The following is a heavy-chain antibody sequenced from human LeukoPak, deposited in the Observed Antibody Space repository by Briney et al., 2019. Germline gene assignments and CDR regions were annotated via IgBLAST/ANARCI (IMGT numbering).Heavy chain of an antibody. CDR1: GYTFNSYS. D-gene: IGHD3-22*01. Sequence: GASVKVSCKASGYTFNSYSIHWVRQAPGQRLEWMGWINAGNGNTKYSQKFQGRVTITRDTSASTAYMELSSLRSEDTAVYYCARDKVGAYYYDSSGYYYMAYWGQGTLVTVSS. J-gene: IGHJ4*02. CDR3: ARDKVGAYYYDSSGYYYMAY. V-gene: IGHV1-3*01. CDR2: INAGNGNT.